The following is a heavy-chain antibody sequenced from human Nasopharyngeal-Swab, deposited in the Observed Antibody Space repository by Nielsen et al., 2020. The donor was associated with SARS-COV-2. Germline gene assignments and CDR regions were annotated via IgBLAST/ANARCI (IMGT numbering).Heavy chain of an antibody. CDR1: GFIFSDSA. V-gene: IGHV3-73*01. D-gene: IGHD5-18*01. CDR2: IRSKGNSYAT. CDR3: ARAGGGYSYADY. J-gene: IGHJ4*02. Sequence: GESLKISCAASGFIFSDSAIHWVRQASGKGLEWVGRIRSKGNSYATAYAASVKGRFTISRDDSKNTAYLQMNSLRAEDTAVYYCARAGGGYSYADYWGQGTLVTVSS.